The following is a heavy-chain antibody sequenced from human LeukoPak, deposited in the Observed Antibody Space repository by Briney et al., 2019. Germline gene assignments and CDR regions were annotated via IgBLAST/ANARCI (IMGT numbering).Heavy chain of an antibody. Sequence: GGSLRLSCAASGFTFSSYWMHWVRQAPGKGLVWVSRINSDGSSTSYADSVKGRFTISRDNAKNTLSLQMNSLRAEDTAVYYCARVGDYYGDYVRFGYWGQGNLVTVSS. CDR3: ARVGDYYGDYVRFGY. CDR1: GFTFSSYW. V-gene: IGHV3-74*01. J-gene: IGHJ4*02. CDR2: INSDGSST. D-gene: IGHD4-17*01.